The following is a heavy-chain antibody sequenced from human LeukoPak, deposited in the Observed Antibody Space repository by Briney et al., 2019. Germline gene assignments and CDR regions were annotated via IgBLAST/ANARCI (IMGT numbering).Heavy chain of an antibody. CDR2: IYHSGST. CDR3: ARAENRIAAAAAGHFDY. Sequence: SQTLSLTCTVSGGSISSGGYYWSWIRQPPGKGLEWIGYIYHSGSTYYNPSLKSRVTISVDRSKNQFSLKLSSVTAADTAVYYCARAENRIAAAAAGHFDYWGQGTLVTVSS. J-gene: IGHJ4*02. V-gene: IGHV4-30-2*01. D-gene: IGHD6-13*01. CDR1: GGSISSGGYY.